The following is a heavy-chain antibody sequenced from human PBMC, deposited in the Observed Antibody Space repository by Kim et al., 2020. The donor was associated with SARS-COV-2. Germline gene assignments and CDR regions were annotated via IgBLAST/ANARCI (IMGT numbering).Heavy chain of an antibody. CDR2: ISASGGDT. Sequence: WGSLRLSCAASGFTFSSYALSWVRQAPGKGLEWVSRISASGGDTYYADSVQGRFTISRDNSKNALNLEMNSLRAEDTALYYCAKVPTLTAPFYDYWGHGT. CDR3: AKVPTLTAPFYDY. CDR1: GFTFSSYA. D-gene: IGHD4-4*01. V-gene: IGHV3-23*01. J-gene: IGHJ4*01.